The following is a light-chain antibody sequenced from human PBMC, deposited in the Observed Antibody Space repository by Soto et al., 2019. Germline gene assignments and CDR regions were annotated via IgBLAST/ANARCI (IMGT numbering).Light chain of an antibody. CDR2: EVN. Sequence: QSALTQPASVSGSPGQSITISCTGTSGDVGTYNLVSWYQQHPGRAPKLIIFEVNKRPSGVSNRLSGSKSGNTASLAISGLQADDEADYHCCSYAARSNVVCGGGTNLTVL. CDR1: SGDVGTYNL. CDR3: CSYAARSNVV. V-gene: IGLV2-23*02. J-gene: IGLJ2*01.